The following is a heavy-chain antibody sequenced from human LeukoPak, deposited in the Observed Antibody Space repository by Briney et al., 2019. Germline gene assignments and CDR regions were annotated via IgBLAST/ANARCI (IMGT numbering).Heavy chain of an antibody. CDR1: GFTFSRNW. CDR2: INSDGSTT. V-gene: IGHV3-74*01. Sequence: PGGSLRLSCAASGFTFSRNWMHWVRQAPGKGLVWVSRINSDGSTTSYADSVKGRFTISRDNAKNTLYLQMNSLRAEDTAVYYCARDEKSPGMDVWGQGTTVTVSS. CDR3: ARDEKSPGMDV. J-gene: IGHJ6*02.